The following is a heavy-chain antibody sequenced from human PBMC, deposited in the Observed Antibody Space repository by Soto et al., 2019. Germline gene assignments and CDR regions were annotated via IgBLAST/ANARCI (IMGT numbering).Heavy chain of an antibody. Sequence: EVQLVESGGGLVQPGGSLRLSCAASGIPVSSNYMTWVRQAPGKGLEWVSVLHSGGDTYYANSVKGRFTISRHDSTHPLILQRISLTAEDPAVYYCASGGHYYYASRMDVWGQGTTVTVSS. CDR2: LHSGGDT. D-gene: IGHD3-10*01. CDR1: GIPVSSNY. CDR3: ASGGHYYYASRMDV. V-gene: IGHV3-53*04. J-gene: IGHJ6*02.